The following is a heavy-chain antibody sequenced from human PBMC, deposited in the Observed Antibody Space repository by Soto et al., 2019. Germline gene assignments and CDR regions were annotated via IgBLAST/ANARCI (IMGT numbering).Heavy chain of an antibody. CDR1: GYTFTDYA. CDR3: ARAHVRGGPVRPTNSYHVMAV. Sequence: QAQLAQSGPELKSPGASVKVSCKASGYTFTDYAISWVRQAPGQGFQWVGWISPYSGNTTSAENFFDRVTMTTDTPPRAASRGRGGLRAAATPFFFWARAHVRGGPVRPTNSYHVMAVGAQGPRAPVPS. V-gene: IGHV1-18*04. CDR2: ISPYSGNT. J-gene: IGHJ4*02. D-gene: IGHD3-10*01.